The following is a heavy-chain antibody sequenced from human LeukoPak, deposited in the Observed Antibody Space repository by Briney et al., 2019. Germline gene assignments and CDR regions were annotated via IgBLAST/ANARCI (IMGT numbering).Heavy chain of an antibody. CDR1: GYTFTTYG. D-gene: IGHD1-26*01. CDR3: ARGRWELLSDFDY. CDR2: ISVYNGNT. V-gene: IGHV1-18*01. J-gene: IGHJ4*02. Sequence: ASVKVSCKASGYTFTTYGISWVRQAPGQGLEWVGWISVYNGNTHYAQNLQGRVTMTTDTSTSTAYMELRSLRSDDTAVYYCARGRWELLSDFDYWGQGTLVTVSS.